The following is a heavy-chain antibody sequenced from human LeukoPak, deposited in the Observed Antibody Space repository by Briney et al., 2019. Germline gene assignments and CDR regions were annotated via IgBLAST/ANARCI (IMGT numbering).Heavy chain of an antibody. CDR1: GGSISSYY. D-gene: IGHD2-15*01. V-gene: IGHV4-4*07. J-gene: IGHJ6*03. Sequence: PSETLSLTCTVSGGSISSYYWSWIRQPAGRGLEWIGCIYTSGSTYYNPSLKSRVTISVDTSKNQFSLKLSSVTAADTAVYYCARGYCSGGSCYSYYYYNYMDVWGKGTTVTVSS. CDR3: ARGYCSGGSCYSYYYYNYMDV. CDR2: IYTSGST.